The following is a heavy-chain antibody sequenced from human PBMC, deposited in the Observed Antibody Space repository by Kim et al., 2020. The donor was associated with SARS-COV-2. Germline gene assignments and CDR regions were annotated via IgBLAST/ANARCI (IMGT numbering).Heavy chain of an antibody. CDR3: ASYYGSGSPGNSAFDIYYYYYMDV. Sequence: SETLSLTCTVSGGSISSGGYYWSWIRQHPGKGLEWIGYIYYSGSTYYNPSLKSRVTISVDTSKNQFSLKLSSVTAADTAVYYCASYYGSGSPGNSAFDIYYYYYMDVWGKGTTVTVSS. J-gene: IGHJ6*03. CDR2: IYYSGST. D-gene: IGHD3-10*01. CDR1: GGSISSGGYY. V-gene: IGHV4-31*03.